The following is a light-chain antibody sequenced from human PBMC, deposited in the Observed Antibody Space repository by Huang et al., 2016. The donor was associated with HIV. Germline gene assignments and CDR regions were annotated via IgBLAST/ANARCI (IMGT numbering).Light chain of an antibody. Sequence: EIVMTQSPATLSVSPGERATLSCRASQSVSSNLAWYQQKPGQAPRLLIYAASTRATGIPDRFSGSGSGTEFTLTISSLQSEDFAVYYCQQYNYWPRTFGQGTKVEIK. CDR2: AAS. CDR1: QSVSSN. V-gene: IGKV3-15*01. CDR3: QQYNYWPRT. J-gene: IGKJ1*01.